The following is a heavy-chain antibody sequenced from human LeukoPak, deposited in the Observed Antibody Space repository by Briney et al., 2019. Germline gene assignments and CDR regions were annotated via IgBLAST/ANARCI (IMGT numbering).Heavy chain of an antibody. CDR3: AILQHLRWELPSRVY. V-gene: IGHV1-46*01. CDR1: GYTFTSYY. D-gene: IGHD2-15*01. CDR2: INPSGGST. Sequence: ASVKVSCKASGYTFTSYYMHWVRQAPGQGLEWMGIINPSGGSTSYAQKFQGRVTMTRDTSTSTVYMELSSLRSEDTAVCYCAILQHLRWELPSRVYWGQGTLVTVSS. J-gene: IGHJ4*02.